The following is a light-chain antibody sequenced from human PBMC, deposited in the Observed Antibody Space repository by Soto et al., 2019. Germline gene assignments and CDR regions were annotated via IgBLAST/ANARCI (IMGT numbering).Light chain of an antibody. V-gene: IGLV2-14*01. J-gene: IGLJ1*01. CDR2: EVS. CDR1: RSDVGGYKY. Sequence: QSVLTQPASVSGSPGQSITISCTGTRSDVGGYKYVSWYQQHPGKAPKLMIYEVSNRPLGVSNRFSGSKSGNTASLTISGLQAEDEADYYSSSYTSSSTPYVFGTGTKVTVL. CDR3: SSYTSSSTPYV.